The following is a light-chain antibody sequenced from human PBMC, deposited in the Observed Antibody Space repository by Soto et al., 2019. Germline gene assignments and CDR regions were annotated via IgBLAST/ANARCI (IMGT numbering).Light chain of an antibody. CDR2: WAS. J-gene: IGKJ1*01. Sequence: DIVMTQSPDSLAVSLGERATMNCKSSQSVLYSSNNQNYLAWYQQKPGQPPKLLIYWASTRASGVPDRFSGSGSGADFTLTISSLQAEDVALYYCQQYYSSPRTFGQGTKVEI. CDR3: QQYYSSPRT. CDR1: QSVLYSSNNQNY. V-gene: IGKV4-1*01.